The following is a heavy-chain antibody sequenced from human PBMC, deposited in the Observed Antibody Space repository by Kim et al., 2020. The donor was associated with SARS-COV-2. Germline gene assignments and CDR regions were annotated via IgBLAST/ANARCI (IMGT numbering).Heavy chain of an antibody. V-gene: IGHV1-8*01. CDR1: GHTFNTYD. CDR3: ATYHVGGGAARLYYYYYYYMDV. J-gene: IGHJ6*03. CDR2: VNPNTGSA. D-gene: IGHD1-26*01. Sequence: ASVKVSCKASGHTFNTYDINWVRQASGRGHEWMGWVNPNTGSAGYAQQFQGRVTMTVNTSISTAYMELSSLTSEDSAVYYCATYHVGGGAARLYYYYYYYMDVWGKGTTVTVSS.